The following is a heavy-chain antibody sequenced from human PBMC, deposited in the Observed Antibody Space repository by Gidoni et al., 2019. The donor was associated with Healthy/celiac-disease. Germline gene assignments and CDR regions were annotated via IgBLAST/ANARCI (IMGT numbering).Heavy chain of an antibody. Sequence: QVQLVQSVAEVKKPGASVKCCCKASGYTFTGYYMHWVRQAPGRGLEWMGWINPNSRGTNYAQKFQGRITMTRDTSIRTAYRELSRLRSDDTAVYYCASNPQNWNDGGYYYYDRVVWGKGTTVTVSS. CDR3: ASNPQNWNDGGYYYYDRVV. V-gene: IGHV1-2*02. CDR1: GYTFTGYY. CDR2: INPNSRGT. D-gene: IGHD1-1*01. J-gene: IGHJ6*03.